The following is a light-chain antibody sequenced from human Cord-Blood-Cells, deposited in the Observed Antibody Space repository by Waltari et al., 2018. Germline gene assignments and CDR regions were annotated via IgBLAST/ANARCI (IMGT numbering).Light chain of an antibody. CDR3: QQRSNWPPLT. CDR2: DAS. V-gene: IGKV3-11*01. CDR1: QSVSSY. Sequence: DIVLTQSPATLSLSPGERATLSCRASQSVSSYLAWYQQTPGQAPRLLIYDASNRATGIPARFSGMGSGTDFTLTISSLEPEDFAVYYCQQRSNWPPLTFGGGTKVEIK. J-gene: IGKJ4*01.